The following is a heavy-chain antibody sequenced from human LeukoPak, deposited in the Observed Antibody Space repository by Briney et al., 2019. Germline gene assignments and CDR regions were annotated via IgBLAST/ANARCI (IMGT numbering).Heavy chain of an antibody. J-gene: IGHJ4*02. CDR1: GDSVSSNSAA. Sequence: SQTLSLTCAISGDSVSSNSAAWNWIRQSPSRGLEWLGRTYNRSKWYYDYAISMKGRVTINPDTSKNQFSLQMNSVTPEDTAVYYCARDSSAMYDFWGQGTLVAVSS. V-gene: IGHV6-1*01. CDR3: ARDSSAMYDF. CDR2: TYNRSKWYY. D-gene: IGHD2-2*01.